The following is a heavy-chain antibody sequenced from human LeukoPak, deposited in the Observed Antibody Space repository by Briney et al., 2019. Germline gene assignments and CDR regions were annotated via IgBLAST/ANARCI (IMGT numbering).Heavy chain of an antibody. CDR2: ISAYNGNT. Sequence: ASVKVSCKASGYTFTSYGISWVRQAPGQGLEWMGWISAYNGNTNYAQKLQGRVTMTTDTSTSSAYMELRSLRSDDTAVYYCARGTDPYYYYGMDVWGQGTTVTVSS. CDR1: GYTFTSYG. CDR3: ARGTDPYYYYGMDV. J-gene: IGHJ6*02. V-gene: IGHV1-18*01. D-gene: IGHD1-1*01.